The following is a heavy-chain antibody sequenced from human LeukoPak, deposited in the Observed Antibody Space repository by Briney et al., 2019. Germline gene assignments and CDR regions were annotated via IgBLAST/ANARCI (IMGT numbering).Heavy chain of an antibody. J-gene: IGHJ6*03. Sequence: GGSLRLSCAASGFTFSRYGMNWVRQAPGKGLEWVAVIYYDGNDKYYADSVKGRYTISRDNSKDTLYLQMDSLRAEDTAVYYCARNSLPWGTRDIYMDVWGKGTTVTVSS. CDR1: GFTFSRYG. CDR2: IYYDGNDK. D-gene: IGHD7-27*01. V-gene: IGHV3-33*01. CDR3: ARNSLPWGTRDIYMDV.